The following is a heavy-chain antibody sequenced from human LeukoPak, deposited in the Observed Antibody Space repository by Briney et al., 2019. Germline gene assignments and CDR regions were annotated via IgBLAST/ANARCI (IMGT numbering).Heavy chain of an antibody. CDR2: IYTSGST. CDR1: GGSISSYY. V-gene: IGHV4-4*07. D-gene: IGHD5-18*01. Sequence: SSETLSLTCTVSGGSISSYYWSWIRQPAGKGLEWIGRIYTSGSTNYNPSLKSRVTISIDTSKNQFSLKMSSVTAADTAFYFCVNSGSNYEAVSWGQGTLVTVSS. J-gene: IGHJ5*02. CDR3: VNSGSNYEAVS.